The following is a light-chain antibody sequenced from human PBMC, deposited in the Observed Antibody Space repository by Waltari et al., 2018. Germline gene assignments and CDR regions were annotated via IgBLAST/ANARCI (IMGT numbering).Light chain of an antibody. CDR3: QQYGTSPPLT. CDR1: QTVISNY. CDR2: GAS. J-gene: IGKJ4*01. V-gene: IGKV3-20*01. Sequence: EIVLTQSPGTLSLSPGERATLSCRASQTVISNYLAWYQQKPGQAPRLLILGASNRAAGIPDRFSGGGSGTDFTLTISRLEPEDCAVYYCQQYGTSPPLTFGGGTKVEI.